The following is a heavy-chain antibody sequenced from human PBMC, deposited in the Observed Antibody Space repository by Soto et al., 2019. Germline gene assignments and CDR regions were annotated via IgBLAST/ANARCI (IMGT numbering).Heavy chain of an antibody. CDR3: ANIDS. V-gene: IGHV4-39*01. Sequence: SETLSLTCTVSGGSISSSSYYWGWIRQPPGKGLEWIGSIYYSGTTHYNPSLKNRVTISVDKAENRFSLRLTSVTAADTAVYYCANIDSWGLGTLVTVSS. CDR1: GGSISSSSYY. J-gene: IGHJ4*02. CDR2: IYYSGTT.